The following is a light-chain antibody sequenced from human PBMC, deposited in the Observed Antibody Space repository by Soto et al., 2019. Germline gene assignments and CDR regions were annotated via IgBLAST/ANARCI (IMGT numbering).Light chain of an antibody. J-gene: IGKJ1*01. Sequence: DIQMTQSPSSLSASVGDRVTITCQASQGISNYLNWYQRKPGEAPKLLIYAASNLDTGVPSRFSGSGSGTEFTLTISSLQPDDFATYYCQQYNGFSRTFSQGTKVDIK. CDR2: AAS. CDR3: QQYNGFSRT. V-gene: IGKV1-33*01. CDR1: QGISNY.